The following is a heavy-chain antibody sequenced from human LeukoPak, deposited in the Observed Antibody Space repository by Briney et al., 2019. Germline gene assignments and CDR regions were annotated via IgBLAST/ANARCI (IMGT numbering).Heavy chain of an antibody. Sequence: PGGTLRLSCAASGFTFSNYGMSWVRQAPGKGLEWVSTISGSGGNTYYADSVKGRFTISRDTSKNTLYLQMNSLRAEDTAVYYCAREPGILLLIPPHMDVWGKGTTVTVSS. CDR1: GFTFSNYG. CDR3: AREPGILLLIPPHMDV. CDR2: ISGSGGNT. V-gene: IGHV3-23*01. D-gene: IGHD2-15*01. J-gene: IGHJ6*03.